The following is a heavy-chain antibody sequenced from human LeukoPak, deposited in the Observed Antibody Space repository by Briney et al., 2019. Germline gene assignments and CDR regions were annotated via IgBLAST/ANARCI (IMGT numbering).Heavy chain of an antibody. CDR3: AKDPLGRYGGYL. CDR2: ISYDGSNK. CDR1: GFTFSSYA. D-gene: IGHD4-23*01. V-gene: IGHV3-30-3*01. Sequence: GGSLRLSCAASGFTFSSYAMHWVRQAPGKGLEWVAVISYDGSNKYYADSVKGRFTISRDNSKNTLYLQMNSLRPEDSAVYYCAKDPLGRYGGYLGGQGTLVIVSS. J-gene: IGHJ4*02.